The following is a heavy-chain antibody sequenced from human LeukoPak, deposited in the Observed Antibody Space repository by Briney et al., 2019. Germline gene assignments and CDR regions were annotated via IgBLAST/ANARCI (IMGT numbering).Heavy chain of an antibody. V-gene: IGHV1-2*02. CDR2: INPNSGGT. CDR1: GYTFTGYY. Sequence: ASVKVSCKASGYTFTGYYMHWVRQAPGQGLEWMGWINPNSGGTNYAQKFQGRVTISVDTSKNQFSLKLSSVTAADTAVYYCARDAIYYDITHWFDPWGQGTLVTVSS. CDR3: ARDAIYYDITHWFDP. D-gene: IGHD3-9*01. J-gene: IGHJ5*02.